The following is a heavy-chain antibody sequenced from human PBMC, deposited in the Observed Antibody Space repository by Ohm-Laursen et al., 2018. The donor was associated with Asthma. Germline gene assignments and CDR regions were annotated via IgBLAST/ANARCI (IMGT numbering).Heavy chain of an antibody. V-gene: IGHV3-21*01. D-gene: IGHD1-26*01. J-gene: IGHJ1*01. CDR2: ISTASTFI. Sequence: SLRLSCTASGYTFSRYSIHWVRQVPGKGLEWVASISTASTFIYYADSVRGRFTTSRDNAKNSAYLQMNSLRADDTALYYCARIGPEWELPGREYSLHHWGQGTQVTVSS. CDR1: GYTFSRYS. CDR3: ARIGPEWELPGREYSLHH.